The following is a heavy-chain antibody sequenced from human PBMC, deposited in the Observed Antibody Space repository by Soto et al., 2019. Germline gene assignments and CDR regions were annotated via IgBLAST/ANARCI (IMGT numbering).Heavy chain of an antibody. J-gene: IGHJ4*02. Sequence: EVQLLESGGGLVQPGGSLRLSCAASGFTFSSYAMSWVRQAPGKGLEWVSAISGSGGSTYYADSVKGRFTISRDNSKITLYLQMNGLRAEDTAVYYCAKASGWFGEFDYWGQGTLVTVSS. V-gene: IGHV3-23*01. D-gene: IGHD3-10*01. CDR3: AKASGWFGEFDY. CDR1: GFTFSSYA. CDR2: ISGSGGST.